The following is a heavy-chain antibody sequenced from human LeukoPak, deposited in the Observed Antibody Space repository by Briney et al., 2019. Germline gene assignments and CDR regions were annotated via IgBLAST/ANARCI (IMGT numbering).Heavy chain of an antibody. CDR3: ARLRVRGVIGAFDI. D-gene: IGHD3-10*01. CDR2: IDPSDSYN. V-gene: IGHV5-10-1*01. CDR1: GYTFTSYW. J-gene: IGHJ3*02. Sequence: GESLKISCKGSGYTFTSYWISWVRQMPGKGREWRGRIDPSDSYNNYRPSFQGHVTISADKSISTAYLQWSSLKASDTAMYYCARLRVRGVIGAFDIWGQGTMVTVSS.